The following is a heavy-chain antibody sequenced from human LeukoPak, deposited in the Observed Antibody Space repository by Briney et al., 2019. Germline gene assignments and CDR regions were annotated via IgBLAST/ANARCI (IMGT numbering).Heavy chain of an antibody. Sequence: GGSLRLSCEGSAFIFSGHWMNWVRQTPGKGLEWVASIKEDGSERQYVDSVKGRFSISRDNTKGSLFLQLNSLRAEDTAVYYCASRHCSGGDCYFAGADPFDHWGQGTLVTVSS. CDR1: AFIFSGHW. J-gene: IGHJ4*02. CDR3: ASRHCSGGDCYFAGADPFDH. CDR2: IKEDGSER. V-gene: IGHV3-7*03. D-gene: IGHD2-21*01.